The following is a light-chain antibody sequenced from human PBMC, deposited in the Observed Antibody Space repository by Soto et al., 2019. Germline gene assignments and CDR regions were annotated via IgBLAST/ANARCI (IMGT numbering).Light chain of an antibody. Sequence: QAVVTQPPSVSGAPGQRVTISCTGSSSNIGAGYDVHWYQQLPGTAPKLLIYGNSNRPSGVPDRFSGSKSGTSASLAITGVQAEDEADYYCQSYYSSLSGWVFGGGTKLTVL. J-gene: IGLJ3*02. V-gene: IGLV1-40*01. CDR3: QSYYSSLSGWV. CDR1: SSNIGAGYD. CDR2: GNS.